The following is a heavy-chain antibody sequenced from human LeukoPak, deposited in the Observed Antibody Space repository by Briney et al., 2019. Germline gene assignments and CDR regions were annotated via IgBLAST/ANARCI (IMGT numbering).Heavy chain of an antibody. V-gene: IGHV4-34*01. CDR3: ARGGDGTMVRPYYMDA. J-gene: IGHJ6*03. D-gene: IGHD3-10*01. CDR1: GGSFSGYY. CDR2: INHSGST. Sequence: SETLSLTCAVYGGSFSGYYWSWIRQPPGKGLEWIGEINHSGSTNYNPSLKSRVTISVDTSKNQFSLKLSSVTAADTAVYYCARGGDGTMVRPYYMDAWGKGTTVTISS.